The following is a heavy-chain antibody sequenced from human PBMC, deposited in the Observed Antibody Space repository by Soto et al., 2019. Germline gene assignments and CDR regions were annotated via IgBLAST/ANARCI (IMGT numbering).Heavy chain of an antibody. J-gene: IGHJ5*02. CDR1: GGSISSSSYY. D-gene: IGHD3-3*01. CDR3: ARQGQYDFWSGSYLRWFDP. V-gene: IGHV4-39*01. CDR2: IYYSGST. Sequence: SETLSLTCTVSGGSISSSSYYWGWIRQPPGKGLEWIGSIYYSGSTYYNPSLKSRVTISVDTSKNQFSLKLSSVTAADTAVYYCARQGQYDFWSGSYLRWFDPWGQGTLVTVSS.